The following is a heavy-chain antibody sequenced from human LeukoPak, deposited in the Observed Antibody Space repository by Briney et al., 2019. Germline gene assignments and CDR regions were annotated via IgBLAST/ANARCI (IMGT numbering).Heavy chain of an antibody. CDR2: ISSSGGST. CDR3: AKRDLVY. Sequence: PGGSLRLSCAASGFTFSAYAMSWVRQAPGKGLEWVSTISSSGGSTYYANSVKGRFTISRDNSKNTVFLQMNSLRAEDTAVYYCAKRDLVYWGQGTLVTVSS. J-gene: IGHJ4*02. V-gene: IGHV3-23*01. CDR1: GFTFSAYA.